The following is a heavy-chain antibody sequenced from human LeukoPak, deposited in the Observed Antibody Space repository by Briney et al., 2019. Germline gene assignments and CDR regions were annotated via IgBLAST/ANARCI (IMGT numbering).Heavy chain of an antibody. CDR1: SGSISNYY. CDR2: IYYSGST. Sequence: SETLSLTCTVSSGSISNYYWTWIRQPPGKGLEWIGYIYYSGSTNYNPSLKSRVTISVDTSKNQFSLRLSSVTAADTAVYYCARLRGNYFPDYWGQGTLVTVSS. D-gene: IGHD4-11*01. J-gene: IGHJ4*02. CDR3: ARLRGNYFPDY. V-gene: IGHV4-59*01.